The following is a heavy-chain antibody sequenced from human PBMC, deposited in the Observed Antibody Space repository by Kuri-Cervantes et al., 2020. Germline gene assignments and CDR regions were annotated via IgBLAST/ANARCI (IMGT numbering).Heavy chain of an antibody. CDR1: GFNVSNSY. Sequence: GGSLRLSCAASGFNVSNSYMSWVRQAPGKGLEWVSVLYSSGDTRYTDSVKGRFTISRDNSKNTLYLQMNSLRAEDTAVYYGAGGEVIFCFDIWGQGTMVTVSS. V-gene: IGHV3-66*03. J-gene: IGHJ3*02. CDR3: AGGEVIFCFDI. CDR2: LYSSGDT. D-gene: IGHD3-16*01.